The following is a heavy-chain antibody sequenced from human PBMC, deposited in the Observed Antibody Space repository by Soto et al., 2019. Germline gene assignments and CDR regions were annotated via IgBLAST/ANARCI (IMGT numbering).Heavy chain of an antibody. CDR2: IKQDGSEN. J-gene: IGHJ6*02. D-gene: IGHD6-19*01. Sequence: TGGSLRLSCAASSFTFSSYWLSWVRQAPGKGLEWVATIKQDGSENYYVDSVKGRFTISRDNAKNSLYLQMSSLRADDTAVYYCARDGPFISVAAPAFQYAMDVWGQGTTVTV. V-gene: IGHV3-7*03. CDR3: ARDGPFISVAAPAFQYAMDV. CDR1: SFTFSSYW.